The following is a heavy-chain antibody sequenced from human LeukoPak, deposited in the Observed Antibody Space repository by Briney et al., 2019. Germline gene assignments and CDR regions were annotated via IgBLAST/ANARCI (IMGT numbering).Heavy chain of an antibody. V-gene: IGHV4-4*02. CDR1: GGSISSSNW. CDR3: ARDPGSNYYDSSGYSDY. D-gene: IGHD3-22*01. J-gene: IGHJ4*02. Sequence: PSGTLSLTCAVSGGSISSSNWWSWVRQPPGKGLEWIGEIYHSGSTNYNLSLKSRVTISVDKSKNQFSLKLSSVTAADTAVYYCARDPGSNYYDSSGYSDYWGQGTLVTVSS. CDR2: IYHSGST.